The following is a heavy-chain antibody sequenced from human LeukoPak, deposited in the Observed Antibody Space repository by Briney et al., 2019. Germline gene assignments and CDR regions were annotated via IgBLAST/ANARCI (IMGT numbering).Heavy chain of an antibody. D-gene: IGHD5/OR15-5a*01. CDR3: AALNSVYDAFDI. CDR1: GFTFSSYA. CDR2: VSGSGGNT. Sequence: GGSLRLSWAASGFTFSSYAMSWVRQAPGKGLGWVSGVSGSGGNTYYADSVKGRFTISRNNSNNTLYLQLSSLRAEDTAVYYCAALNSVYDAFDIWGQGTMVTVSS. V-gene: IGHV3-23*01. J-gene: IGHJ3*02.